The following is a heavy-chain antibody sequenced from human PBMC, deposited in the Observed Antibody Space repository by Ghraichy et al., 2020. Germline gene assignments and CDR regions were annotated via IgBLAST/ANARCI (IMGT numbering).Heavy chain of an antibody. CDR1: GFTFDDYT. CDR3: AKDFRFRDYGDYVTDAFDI. Sequence: GSLRLSCAASGFTFDDYTMHWVRQAPGKGLEWVSLISWDGGSTYYADSVKGRFTISRDNSKNSLYLQMNSLRTEDTTLYYCAKDFRFRDYGDYVTDAFDIWGQGTMVTVSS. J-gene: IGHJ3*02. CDR2: ISWDGGST. V-gene: IGHV3-43*01. D-gene: IGHD4-17*01.